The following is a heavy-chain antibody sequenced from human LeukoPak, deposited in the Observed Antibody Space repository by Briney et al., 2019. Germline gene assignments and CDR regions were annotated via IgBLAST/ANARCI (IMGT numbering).Heavy chain of an antibody. D-gene: IGHD3-3*01. Sequence: GGSLRLPCAASGLTFSSYSMTWVRQAPGKGLEWVSCMSSGGRYIYYADSVRGRFTISRDNAKNSLYLLMNSLRVEDTAVYYCARDRPTGASRLFVVQWGQGPLVTVSS. CDR2: MSSGGRYI. CDR1: GLTFSSYS. J-gene: IGHJ1*01. V-gene: IGHV3-21*01. CDR3: ARDRPTGASRLFVVQ.